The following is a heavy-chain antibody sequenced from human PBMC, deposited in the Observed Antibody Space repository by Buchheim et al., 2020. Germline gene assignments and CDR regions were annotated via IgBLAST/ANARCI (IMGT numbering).Heavy chain of an antibody. CDR1: GGSISSSSYY. CDR3: ARSSEYYDYVWGSPRGHWFDP. CDR2: IYYSGST. V-gene: IGHV4-39*07. J-gene: IGHJ5*02. D-gene: IGHD3-16*01. Sequence: QLQLQESGPGLVKPSETLSLTCTVSGGSISSSSYYWGWIRQPPGKGLEWIGSIYYSGSTYYNPSLKSRVTISVETSKNQFSLKLSSVTAADTAVYYCARSSEYYDYVWGSPRGHWFDPWGQGTL.